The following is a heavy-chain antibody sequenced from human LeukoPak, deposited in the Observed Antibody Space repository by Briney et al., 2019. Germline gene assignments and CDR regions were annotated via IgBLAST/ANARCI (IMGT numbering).Heavy chain of an antibody. V-gene: IGHV3-23*01. CDR1: GFTFSTYA. CDR3: AEERAPEGYFDY. CDR2: LSGSGGST. J-gene: IGHJ4*02. Sequence: GGSLRLSCAASGFTFSTYAMSWVRQAPGKGLEWVSALSGSGGSTYYAESVKGRFTISRDNSKNTLYLQMNSLRAEDTAVYYCAEERAPEGYFDYWGQGTLVTVFS. D-gene: IGHD2-2*01.